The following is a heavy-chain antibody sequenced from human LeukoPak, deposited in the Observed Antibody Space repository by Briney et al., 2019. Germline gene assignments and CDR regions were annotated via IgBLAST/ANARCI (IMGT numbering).Heavy chain of an antibody. D-gene: IGHD6-13*01. CDR2: IYTSGST. J-gene: IGHJ5*02. CDR1: GGSISSYY. Sequence: PSETLSPTCTVSGGSISSYYWSWIRQPAGKELEWIGRIYTSGSTNYNPSLKSRVTMSVDTSKNQFSLKLSSVTAADTAVYYCASEVAAAGFDPWGQGTLVTVSS. CDR3: ASEVAAAGFDP. V-gene: IGHV4-4*07.